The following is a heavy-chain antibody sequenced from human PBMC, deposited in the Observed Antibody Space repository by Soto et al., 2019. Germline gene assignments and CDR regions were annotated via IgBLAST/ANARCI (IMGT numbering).Heavy chain of an antibody. CDR1: GFNFNNAW. D-gene: IGHD2-2*03. Sequence: EVRLVQSGGGLGRPGGSLRLSCAASGFNFNNAWMSWVRQAPGKGLEWVGRIKTNADGATTDYAAPVKGRFTISRDDSEKTLYLQMSSLRTDDTAVYFCTTHVLQVSDWIMFFDYWGQGVLVTVSS. CDR3: TTHVLQVSDWIMFFDY. J-gene: IGHJ4*02. V-gene: IGHV3-15*01. CDR2: IKTNADGATT.